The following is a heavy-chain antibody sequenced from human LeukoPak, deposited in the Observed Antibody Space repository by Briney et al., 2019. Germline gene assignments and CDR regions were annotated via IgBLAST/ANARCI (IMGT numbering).Heavy chain of an antibody. CDR1: GGSISSYY. CDR2: IYDSGST. V-gene: IGHV4-59*08. Sequence: SETLSLTCTVSGGSISSYYWSWIRQPPGKGLEWIGYIYDSGSTNYNPSLKSRVTISVDTSKNQFSLKLSSVTAADTAVYYCARLFGDCSGGSCFGNWGQGTLVTVSS. CDR3: ARLFGDCSGGSCFGN. J-gene: IGHJ4*02. D-gene: IGHD2-15*01.